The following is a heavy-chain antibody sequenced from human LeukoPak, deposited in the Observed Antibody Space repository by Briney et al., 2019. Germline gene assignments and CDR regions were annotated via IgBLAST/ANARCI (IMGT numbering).Heavy chain of an antibody. Sequence: PGRSLRLSRAASGFTFSSYGMHWVRQAPGKGLEWVAVISYDGSNKYYADSVKGRFTISRDNSKNTLYLRMNSLRAEDTAVYYCANYGSGSIDINWFDPWGQGTLVTVSS. J-gene: IGHJ5*02. V-gene: IGHV3-30*18. D-gene: IGHD3-10*01. CDR3: ANYGSGSIDINWFDP. CDR1: GFTFSSYG. CDR2: ISYDGSNK.